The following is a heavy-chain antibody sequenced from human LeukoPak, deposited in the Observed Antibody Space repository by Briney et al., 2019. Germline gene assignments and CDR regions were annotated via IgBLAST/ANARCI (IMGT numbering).Heavy chain of an antibody. CDR3: ARSFNRGNDY. Sequence: GGSLRLSCAASGFTFSTYGMHWVRQAPGKGPEYVSAISGNGLSTYYADSVKGRFTVSRDNSKDTLYLQMGSLRPEDMAVYYCARSFNRGNDYWGQGTLVTVSS. D-gene: IGHD2/OR15-2a*01. CDR1: GFTFSTYG. J-gene: IGHJ4*02. V-gene: IGHV3-64*02. CDR2: ISGNGLST.